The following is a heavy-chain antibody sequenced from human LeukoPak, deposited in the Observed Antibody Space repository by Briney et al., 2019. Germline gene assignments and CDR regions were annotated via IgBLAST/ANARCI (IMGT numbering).Heavy chain of an antibody. V-gene: IGHV3-7*04. D-gene: IGHD1-1*01. J-gene: IGHJ4*02. CDR1: GGSISSSHW. Sequence: ETLSLTCAVSGGSISSSHWWSWVRQAPGKGLEWVANIKQDGSEKYYVDSVKGRFTISRDNAKNSLYLQMNSLRAEDTAVYYCARFRYNCGLYYFDYWGQGTLVTVSS. CDR2: IKQDGSEK. CDR3: ARFRYNCGLYYFDY.